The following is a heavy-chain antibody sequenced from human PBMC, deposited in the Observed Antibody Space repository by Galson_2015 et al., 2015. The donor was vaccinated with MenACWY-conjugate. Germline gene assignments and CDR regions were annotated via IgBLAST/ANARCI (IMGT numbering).Heavy chain of an antibody. J-gene: IGHJ6*02. V-gene: IGHV3-15*01. Sequence: SLRLSCAASGFTFTDAWMTWVRQAPRKGLEWVGRLKSKSDGGTADFAAPVNGKFSISRDDSKKTLSLQMNSLKTDDTAGYYCTTEMLGAYHLPPVVNYYFYGRGFWGQGTAVTVSS. CDR2: LKSKSDGGTA. CDR1: GFTFTDAW. CDR3: TTEMLGAYHLPPVVNYYFYGRGF. D-gene: IGHD2-15*01.